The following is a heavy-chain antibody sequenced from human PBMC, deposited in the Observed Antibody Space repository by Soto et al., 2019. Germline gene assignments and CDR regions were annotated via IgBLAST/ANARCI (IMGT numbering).Heavy chain of an antibody. Sequence: GGSLRLSCAASGFTFSSYAMSWVRQAPGKGLEWVSAISGSGGSTYYADSVKGRFTISRDNSKNTLYLQMNSLRAEDTAVYYCAKAPTQSIAVAGTRQPPNWFDPWGQGTLVTVSS. J-gene: IGHJ5*02. D-gene: IGHD6-19*01. CDR1: GFTFSSYA. CDR3: AKAPTQSIAVAGTRQPPNWFDP. V-gene: IGHV3-23*01. CDR2: ISGSGGST.